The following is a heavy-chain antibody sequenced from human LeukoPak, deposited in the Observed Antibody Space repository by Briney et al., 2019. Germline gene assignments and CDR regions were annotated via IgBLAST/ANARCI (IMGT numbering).Heavy chain of an antibody. V-gene: IGHV3-23*01. CDR1: GFTFSTYA. CDR2: ISGSGAAT. D-gene: IGHD6-13*01. Sequence: GGSLRLSCAASGFTFSTYAMSWVRQAPGKGLEWVSAISGSGAATYYADSVKGRFTISRDNSKNTLYLQMSSLRAEDTAVYYCATDLGSSRPNFWGQGTLVAVSS. J-gene: IGHJ4*02. CDR3: ATDLGSSRPNF.